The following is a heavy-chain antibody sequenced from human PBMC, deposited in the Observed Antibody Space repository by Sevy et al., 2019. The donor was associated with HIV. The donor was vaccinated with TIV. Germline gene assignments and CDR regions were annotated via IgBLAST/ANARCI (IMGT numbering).Heavy chain of an antibody. CDR1: GFTLSSHE. V-gene: IGHV3-48*03. D-gene: IGHD3-9*01. Sequence: GGSLRLSCEASGFTLSSHEMNWVRQVPGKGLEWVSYISSGSSTKFYTDSVKGRFTISRDNAKNSLYLHMDSLRVEDTAVYYCARDPPETGPKYSYCMDVWGKGTTVTVSS. CDR3: ARDPPETGPKYSYCMDV. CDR2: ISSGSSTK. J-gene: IGHJ6*03.